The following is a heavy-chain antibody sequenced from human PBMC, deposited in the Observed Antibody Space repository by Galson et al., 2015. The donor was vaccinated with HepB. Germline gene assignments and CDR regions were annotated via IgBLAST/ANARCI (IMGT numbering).Heavy chain of an antibody. CDR3: AKDSLYGDYDPNYFDY. Sequence: SLRLSCAASGFTFSSYAMSWVRQAPGKGLEWVSAISGSGGSTYYADSVKGRFTISRDNSKNTLYLQMNSLRAEDTAVYYCAKDSLYGDYDPNYFDYWGQGTLVTVSS. CDR2: ISGSGGST. CDR1: GFTFSSYA. J-gene: IGHJ4*02. V-gene: IGHV3-23*01. D-gene: IGHD4-17*01.